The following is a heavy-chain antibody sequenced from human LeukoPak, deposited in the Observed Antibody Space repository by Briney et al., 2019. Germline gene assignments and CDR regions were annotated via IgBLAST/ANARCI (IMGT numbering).Heavy chain of an antibody. J-gene: IGHJ3*02. CDR2: IKQDGSEK. V-gene: IGHV3-7*01. D-gene: IGHD7-27*01. CDR1: GFTFSSYW. Sequence: PGGSLRLSCAASGFTFSSYWMSWVRQAPGKGLEWVANIKQDGSEKYYVDSVKGRFTLSRDNAKNSLYLPMNSLRAEDTAVYYCARDPRTNWGHDAFDIWGQGTMVTVSS. CDR3: ARDPRTNWGHDAFDI.